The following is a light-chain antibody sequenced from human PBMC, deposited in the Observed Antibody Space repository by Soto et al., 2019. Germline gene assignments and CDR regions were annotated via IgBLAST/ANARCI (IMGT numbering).Light chain of an antibody. CDR2: GSS. CDR3: QQYGSSPPYT. Sequence: EVVLTQSPGTLSLSPGERATLSCRASNSLTNNYLAWYQQKPGQAPRLLIFGSSDRATGIPDRFSGSGSGTDFTFTISRLEPEDFAVYYCQQYGSSPPYTFGQGTKLEIK. V-gene: IGKV3-20*01. CDR1: NSLTNNY. J-gene: IGKJ2*01.